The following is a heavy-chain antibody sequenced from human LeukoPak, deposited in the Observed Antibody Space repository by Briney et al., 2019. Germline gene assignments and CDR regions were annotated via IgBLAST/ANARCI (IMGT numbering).Heavy chain of an antibody. CDR2: IGGSGAGT. V-gene: IGHV3-23*01. Sequence: GGSLRLSCAASGFMFSSYAMTWVRQAPGKGLEWVSAIGGSGAGTYYADSVKGRFTISRDNSRNTLYLQKNSLRVEDTAVYYCAKNGGDSYGTGHFDYWGQGTLVTVSS. CDR3: AKNGGDSYGTGHFDY. D-gene: IGHD5-18*01. J-gene: IGHJ4*02. CDR1: GFMFSSYA.